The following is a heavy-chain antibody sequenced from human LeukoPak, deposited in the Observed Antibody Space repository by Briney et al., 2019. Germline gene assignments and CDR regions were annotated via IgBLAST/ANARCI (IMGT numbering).Heavy chain of an antibody. CDR2: IYHSGTT. D-gene: IGHD5-12*01. J-gene: IGHJ6*03. Sequence: SGTLSLTCTVSGGSISSSNWWGWVRQPPGKGLECIGEIYHSGTTNYNPSLKSRVTISVDTSKNQFSLKLSSVTAADTAVYYCARVPGGYDSFYYYMDVWGKGTTVTISS. CDR1: GGSISSSNW. V-gene: IGHV4-4*02. CDR3: ARVPGGYDSFYYYMDV.